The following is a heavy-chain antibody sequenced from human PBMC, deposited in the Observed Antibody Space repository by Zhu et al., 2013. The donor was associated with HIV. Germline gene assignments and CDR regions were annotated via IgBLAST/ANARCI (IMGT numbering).Heavy chain of an antibody. Sequence: QVQLVQSGAEVKKPGASVKVSCKASGYTFTSHDINWVRQAPGQGLEWMGIINPSGGGTSYAQKFQGRVTMTSDTSTSTVYMDFSSLRSEDTAVYYCARDGRYSSSFYDAFDLWGQGTMVTVSS. V-gene: IGHV1-46*01. J-gene: IGHJ3*01. D-gene: IGHD6-13*01. CDR1: GYTFTSHD. CDR3: ARDGRYSSSFYDAFDL. CDR2: INPSGGGT.